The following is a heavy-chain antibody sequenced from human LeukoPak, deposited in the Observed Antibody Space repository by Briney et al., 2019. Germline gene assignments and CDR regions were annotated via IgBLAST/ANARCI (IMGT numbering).Heavy chain of an antibody. V-gene: IGHV1-8*01. J-gene: IGHJ3*02. CDR3: ARGLRIPKYYCSSTSCHDAFDI. D-gene: IGHD2-2*01. CDR2: MNPNSGNT. CDR1: GYTFTSYD. Sequence: GASVKVSCKASGYTFTSYDINWVRQATGQGLEWMGWMNPNSGNTGYAQKFQGRVTMTRNTSISTAYMELSSLRSEDTAVYYRARGLRIPKYYCSSTSCHDAFDIWGQGTMVTVSS.